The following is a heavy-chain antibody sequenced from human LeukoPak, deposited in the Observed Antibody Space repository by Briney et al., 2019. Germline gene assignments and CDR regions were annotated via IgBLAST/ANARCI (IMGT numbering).Heavy chain of an antibody. V-gene: IGHV1-18*01. Sequence: ASVKFSCKASGYTFTSCGISWVRQAHGQGLELMGWISAYNGNTNYAQKLQGRVTMTTDTSTSTAYMELRSLRSDDTAVYYCAREKRVGGAFDIWGQGTMVTVSS. CDR1: GYTFTSCG. CDR3: AREKRVGGAFDI. CDR2: ISAYNGNT. J-gene: IGHJ3*02. D-gene: IGHD3-16*01.